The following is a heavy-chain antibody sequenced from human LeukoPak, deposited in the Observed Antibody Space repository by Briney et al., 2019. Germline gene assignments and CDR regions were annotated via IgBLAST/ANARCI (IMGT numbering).Heavy chain of an antibody. Sequence: PGRSLRLSCAASGFIFSTYAMCWVRQAPGKGLEWVAAISYDGSNKYYADSVKGRFTISRDNSKNTLYLQMNSLRAEDTAVYYCAKDSSGWYGKAFQHWGQGTLVTVSS. V-gene: IGHV3-30*18. CDR3: AKDSSGWYGKAFQH. J-gene: IGHJ1*01. CDR1: GFIFSTYA. CDR2: ISYDGSNK. D-gene: IGHD6-19*01.